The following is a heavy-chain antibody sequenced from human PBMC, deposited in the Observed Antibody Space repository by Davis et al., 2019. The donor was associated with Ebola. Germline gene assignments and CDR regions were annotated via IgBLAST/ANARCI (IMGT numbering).Heavy chain of an antibody. J-gene: IGHJ2*01. CDR2: IKRKTDGGTT. CDR3: TTLSTVTTMYFDL. CDR1: GFTFSTYW. D-gene: IGHD4-17*01. V-gene: IGHV3-15*01. Sequence: GESLKISCAASGFTFSTYWMSWVRQAPGKGLEWVGRIKRKTDGGTTDYAAPVKGRFSISREDSKNTLYLQMNSLKIEDTAVYYCTTLSTVTTMYFDLWGRGTLVTVSS.